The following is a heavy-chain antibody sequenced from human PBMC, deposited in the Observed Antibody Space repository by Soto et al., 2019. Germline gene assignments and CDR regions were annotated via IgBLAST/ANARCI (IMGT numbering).Heavy chain of an antibody. D-gene: IGHD1-26*01. CDR3: TSPPAVVGATRGSDY. Sequence: GGSLLLSCAASGFTFSVSAMPWVRQASGKGLEWVGRIRSKANSYATAYAASVKGRFTISRDDSKNTAYLQMNSLKTEDTAVYYCTSPPAVVGATRGSDYWGQGTLVTVSS. J-gene: IGHJ4*02. CDR2: IRSKANSYAT. CDR1: GFTFSVSA. V-gene: IGHV3-73*01.